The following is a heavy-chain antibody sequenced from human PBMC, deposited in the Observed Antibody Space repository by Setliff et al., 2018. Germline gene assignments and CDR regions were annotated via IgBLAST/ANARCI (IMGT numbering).Heavy chain of an antibody. CDR1: GYTFANYG. Sequence: ASVKVSCKASGYTFANYGLHWVRQAPGQRLQWMGWINADNGNTKYSQEFQGRVTITRDTSANTVYMELSSLRSEDMAVYYCASTGTHSTNAFEIWGQGTMVTVSS. CDR2: INADNGNT. CDR3: ASTGTHSTNAFEI. V-gene: IGHV1-3*03. J-gene: IGHJ3*02. D-gene: IGHD2-8*02.